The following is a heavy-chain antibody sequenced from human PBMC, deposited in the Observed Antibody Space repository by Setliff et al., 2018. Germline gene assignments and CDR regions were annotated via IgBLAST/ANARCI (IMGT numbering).Heavy chain of an antibody. V-gene: IGHV3-23*01. CDR3: ATNPPKGPSGGYYYDDPYYYYMDV. D-gene: IGHD3-22*01. Sequence: GSLRLSCATSGFTFSSYAMSWVRQAPGKGLEWVSAMSASGTSTYHADSVKGRFTISGDNSKNTLYLQMNSLRAEDTAVYYCATNPPKGPSGGYYYDDPYYYYMDVWGKGTTVTVSS. J-gene: IGHJ6*03. CDR2: MSASGTST. CDR1: GFTFSSYA.